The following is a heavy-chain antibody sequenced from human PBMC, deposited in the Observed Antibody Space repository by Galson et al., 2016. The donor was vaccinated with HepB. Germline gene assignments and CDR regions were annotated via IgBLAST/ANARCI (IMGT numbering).Heavy chain of an antibody. J-gene: IGHJ1*01. V-gene: IGHV4-4*01. CDR3: TRESGAFVPFGF. CDR2: ISHSGSA. Sequence: LSLTCAVSGGPIANSNWWSWVRQAPGKGLEWIGEISHSGSAHYNPSLESRVTLSSDMSRDESSLKLYSVTAADTAMYFCTRESGAFVPFGFWGQGALVTVSS. D-gene: IGHD3-10*01. CDR1: GGPIANSNW.